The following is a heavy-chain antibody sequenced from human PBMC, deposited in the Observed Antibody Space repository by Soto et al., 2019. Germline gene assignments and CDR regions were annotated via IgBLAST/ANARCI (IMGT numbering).Heavy chain of an antibody. Sequence: GGSLRLSCAASGFTFSSYWMHWVRQVPEKGLVWVSRINSDGSITNYADAVKGRFTISRDNVKNTLYLQMNSLRAEDTAVYYCVRYPRSVGGSYRPDYWGQGTLVTV. CDR2: INSDGSIT. CDR1: GFTFSSYW. D-gene: IGHD3-16*02. CDR3: VRYPRSVGGSYRPDY. V-gene: IGHV3-74*01. J-gene: IGHJ4*02.